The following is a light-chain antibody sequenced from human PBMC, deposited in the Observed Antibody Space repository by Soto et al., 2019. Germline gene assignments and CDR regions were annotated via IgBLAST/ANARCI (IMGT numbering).Light chain of an antibody. CDR1: QSVSSN. J-gene: IGKJ2*01. Sequence: EIVMTQSPATLSVSPGERATLSCRASQSVSSNLAWYQQKPGQAPRLLIYGASTRATGIPARFSGSGSGTEFTLTLSSLQSEDFAVYYCQQYNNWPPENTFGQGTKLEI. V-gene: IGKV3-15*01. CDR3: QQYNNWPPENT. CDR2: GAS.